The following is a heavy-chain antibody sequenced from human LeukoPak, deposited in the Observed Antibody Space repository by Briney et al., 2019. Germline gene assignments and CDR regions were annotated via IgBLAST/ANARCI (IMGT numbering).Heavy chain of an antibody. CDR1: GYTFIDYY. CDR3: ARWTTTYLDY. J-gene: IGHJ4*02. CDR2: INPNSGGT. Sequence: ASVKVSCKASGYTFIDYYMHWVRQAPGQGLEWMGWINPNSGGTDYAQKFQGRVTMTRDTSISTAYMELSSLRSEDSAVYYCARWTTTYLDYWGQGTLVTVSS. V-gene: IGHV1-2*02. D-gene: IGHD4-11*01.